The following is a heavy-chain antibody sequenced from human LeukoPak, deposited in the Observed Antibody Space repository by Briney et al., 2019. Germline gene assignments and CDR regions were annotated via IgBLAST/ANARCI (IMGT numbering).Heavy chain of an antibody. J-gene: IGHJ4*02. D-gene: IGHD4/OR15-4a*01. CDR3: ARDTLGEGEDANYAVYYFDY. Sequence: GGSLRLSCAASGFSFSTYWMSWVRQAPGKGLEWVANIKQDGNEKYYADSVKGRFTISRDNAKNSLDPQMNSLRAEDTAVYYCARDTLGEGEDANYAVYYFDYWGQGSVVTVSS. CDR1: GFSFSTYW. V-gene: IGHV3-7*01. CDR2: IKQDGNEK.